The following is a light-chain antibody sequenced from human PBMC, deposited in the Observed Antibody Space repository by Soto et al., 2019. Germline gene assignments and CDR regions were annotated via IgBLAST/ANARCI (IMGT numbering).Light chain of an antibody. Sequence: QSVLTQPASVSGSPGQSITISCTGTSNDVGGYNYVSWYQQHLGKAPKLMIYEVSNRPSGISNRFSGSKSGNTASLTISGLQAEDEADYYCSSYTTSITDVFGTGTKLTVL. V-gene: IGLV2-14*01. CDR3: SSYTTSITDV. CDR2: EVS. CDR1: SNDVGGYNY. J-gene: IGLJ1*01.